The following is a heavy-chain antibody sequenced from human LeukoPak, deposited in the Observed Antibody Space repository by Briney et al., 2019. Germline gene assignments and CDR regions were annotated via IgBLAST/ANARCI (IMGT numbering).Heavy chain of an antibody. CDR2: TYYRSKWYH. J-gene: IGHJ6*02. Sequence: QTLSLTCAISGDSVSSLSSAWNWIRQSPSRGLEWLGRTYYRSKWYHDYAISVKSRISVNPDTSKNQFSLQLSSVTPEDTAVYYCARDPAYNYGMDVWGQGTTVTVSS. CDR3: ARDPAYNYGMDV. D-gene: IGHD2-2*01. V-gene: IGHV6-1*01. CDR1: GDSVSSLSSA.